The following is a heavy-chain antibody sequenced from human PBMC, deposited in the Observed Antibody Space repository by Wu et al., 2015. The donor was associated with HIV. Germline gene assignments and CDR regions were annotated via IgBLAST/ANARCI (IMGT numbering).Heavy chain of an antibody. D-gene: IGHD5-12*01. CDR2: INCKSGDT. CDR1: GGTFRNYA. V-gene: IGHV1-2*02. J-gene: IGHJ3*02. CDR3: ARANIKGYSGYVLI. Sequence: QVQLVQSGAEVKKPGSSVKVSCKASGGTFRNYAISWVRQAPGQGLEWMGWINCKSGDTNYAKKFQGRVTMTRDTSISTAYMELSRLRSDDTAVYYCARANIKGYSGYVLIWGQGTMVTVSS.